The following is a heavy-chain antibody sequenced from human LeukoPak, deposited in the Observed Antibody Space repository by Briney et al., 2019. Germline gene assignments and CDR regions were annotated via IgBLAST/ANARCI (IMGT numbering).Heavy chain of an antibody. J-gene: IGHJ5*02. CDR2: ISSSSSYI. Sequence: PGGSLRLSCAASGFTFSSYSMNWVRQAPGKGLEWVSSISSSSSYIYYADSVKGRFTISRDNAKNSLYLQMNSLRAEDTAVYYCARGLGDGYNWDNWFDPWGQGTLVTVSS. CDR3: ARGLGDGYNWDNWFDP. CDR1: GFTFSSYS. V-gene: IGHV3-21*01. D-gene: IGHD5-24*01.